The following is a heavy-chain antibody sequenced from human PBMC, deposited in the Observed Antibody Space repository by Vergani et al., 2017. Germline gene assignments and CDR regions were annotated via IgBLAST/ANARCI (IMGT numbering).Heavy chain of an antibody. V-gene: IGHV3-23*04. D-gene: IGHD2-2*01. J-gene: IGHJ6*02. CDR1: GFTFSSYA. Sequence: DVHLAESGGGFFQPGGSLRLSCAASGFTFSSYAMSWVRQVPGQGLEWVSGISGSGGNTYYANSVKGRFTISRDNSKNTLYLQMNSLRADDTAVYYCAKGVYCSSTSCYEGRGYYYGMGVWGQGTTVTFSS. CDR2: ISGSGGNT. CDR3: AKGVYCSSTSCYEGRGYYYGMGV.